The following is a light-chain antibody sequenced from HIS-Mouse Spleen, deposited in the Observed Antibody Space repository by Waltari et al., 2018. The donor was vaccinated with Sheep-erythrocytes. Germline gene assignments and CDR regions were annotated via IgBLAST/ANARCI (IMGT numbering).Light chain of an antibody. V-gene: IGLV2-23*03. CDR3: CSYAGSSTFHVV. Sequence: QSALTQPRSVSESPGQSVTISCTGTSSDVGGYHYVSWYQQHPGKAPKLMIYEGSKRPSGVSNRFSGSKSGNTASLTISGLQAEDEADYYCCSYAGSSTFHVVFGGGTKLTVL. J-gene: IGLJ2*01. CDR2: EGS. CDR1: SSDVGGYHY.